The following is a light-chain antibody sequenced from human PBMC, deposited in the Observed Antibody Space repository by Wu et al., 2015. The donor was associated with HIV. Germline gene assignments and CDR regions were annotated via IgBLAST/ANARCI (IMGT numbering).Light chain of an antibody. V-gene: IGKV3-20*01. J-gene: IGKJ2*01. CDR3: QQYGSSPYT. Sequence: IVLTQSPGTLSLSPGERATLSCRASQSVSSSYLAWYQQKPGQAPRLLIYGASSRATGIPDRFSGSGSGTDFTLTISRLEPEDFAVYYCQQYGSSPYTFGQGPSWRSN. CDR1: QSVSSSY. CDR2: GAS.